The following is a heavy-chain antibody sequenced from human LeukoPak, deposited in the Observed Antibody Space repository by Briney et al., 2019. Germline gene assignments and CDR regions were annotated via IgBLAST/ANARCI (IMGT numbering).Heavy chain of an antibody. CDR3: TTPYRTYCSSTSCYTGTNYYYYMDV. Sequence: AGGSLRLPCAASGFTFSGSAMHWVRQASGKGLEWVGRIRSKANSYATAYAASVKGRFTISRDDSKNTAYLQMNSLKTEDTAVYYCTTPYRTYCSSTSCYTGTNYYYYMDVWGKGTTVTVSS. J-gene: IGHJ6*03. CDR2: IRSKANSYAT. D-gene: IGHD2-2*02. V-gene: IGHV3-73*01. CDR1: GFTFSGSA.